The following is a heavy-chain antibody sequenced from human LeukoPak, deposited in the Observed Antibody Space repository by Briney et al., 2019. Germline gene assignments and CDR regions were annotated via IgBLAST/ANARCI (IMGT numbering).Heavy chain of an antibody. D-gene: IGHD2-2*01. J-gene: IGHJ4*02. CDR3: AKASSPQLG. V-gene: IGHV3-23*01. CDR2: ISGSGGST. CDR1: GFTFSSCA. Sequence: PGGSLRLSCAASGFTFSSCAMRWARQAPGKGLEWDSAISGSGGSTYYADSVKGRFTISRDNSKNTLYLQMNSLRAEDTAVYYCAKASSPQLGWGQGTLVTVSS.